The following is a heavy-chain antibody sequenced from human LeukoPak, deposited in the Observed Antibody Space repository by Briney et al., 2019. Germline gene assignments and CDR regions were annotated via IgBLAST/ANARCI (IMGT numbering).Heavy chain of an antibody. CDR2: IYVTGST. CDR3: ARHIGGGIEDMDV. CDR1: GGSISSYY. V-gene: IGHV4-59*08. J-gene: IGHJ6*03. D-gene: IGHD3-16*02. Sequence: SETLSLTCTVSGGSISSYYWSWIRQSPGKGLEWIGYIYVTGSTRYNPYLQSRVTISVDTSRNQFFLKMSSVTAADTAVYYCARHIGGGIEDMDVWGTGTKVTVSS.